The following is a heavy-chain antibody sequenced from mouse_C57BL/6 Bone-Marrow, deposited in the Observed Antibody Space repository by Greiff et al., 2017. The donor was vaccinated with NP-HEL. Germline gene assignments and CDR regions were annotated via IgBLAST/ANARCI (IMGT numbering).Heavy chain of an antibody. CDR1: GFTFSSYT. V-gene: IGHV5-9*01. CDR2: ISGGGGNT. CDR3: ARPYYSNSVTWFAY. J-gene: IGHJ3*01. D-gene: IGHD2-5*01. Sequence: EVKLMESGGGLVKPGGSLKLSCAASGFTFSSYTMSWVRQTPEKRLEWVATISGGGGNTYYPDSVKGRFTISRDNANNTLYLQMSSLRSADTALYYCARPYYSNSVTWFAYWGQGTLVTVSA.